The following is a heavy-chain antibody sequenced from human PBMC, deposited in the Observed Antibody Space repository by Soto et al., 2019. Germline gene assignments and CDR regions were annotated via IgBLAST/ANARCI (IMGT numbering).Heavy chain of an antibody. Sequence: QVQLVQSGAEVKKPGASVKVSCKASGYTFTSYDINWVRQATGQGLEWMGWMNPNSGNTGYAQKFQGRVTMTRTTSIRRAYMELSGLRSDDTAVYYCASDSAVGGYDYIWGSYRLDAFDIWGQGTMVTVSS. D-gene: IGHD3-16*02. CDR2: MNPNSGNT. CDR3: ASDSAVGGYDYIWGSYRLDAFDI. J-gene: IGHJ3*02. V-gene: IGHV1-8*01. CDR1: GYTFTSYD.